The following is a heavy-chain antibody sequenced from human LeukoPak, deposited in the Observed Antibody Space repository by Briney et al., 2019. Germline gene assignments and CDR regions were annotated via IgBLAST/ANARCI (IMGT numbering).Heavy chain of an antibody. V-gene: IGHV1-69*13. CDR3: PRGTIVVVPAATYYYYYMDV. J-gene: IGHJ6*03. CDR2: IIPIFGTA. D-gene: IGHD2-2*01. Sequence: ASVKVSCKASGGTFSSYAISWVRQAPGQGLEWMGGIIPIFGTANYAQKFQGRVTITADESTSTAYMELSSLRSEDTAVYYCPRGTIVVVPAATYYYYYMDVWGKGTTVTVSS. CDR1: GGTFSSYA.